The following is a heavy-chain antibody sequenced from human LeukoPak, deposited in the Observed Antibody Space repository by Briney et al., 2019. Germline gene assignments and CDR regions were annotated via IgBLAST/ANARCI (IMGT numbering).Heavy chain of an antibody. D-gene: IGHD7-27*01. CDR3: VRTDRTGDPLDY. CDR1: GYRFTNCW. V-gene: IGHV5-51*01. J-gene: IGHJ4*02. Sequence: GESLKISCKVSGYRFTNCWIGWVRQMPGKGLEWMGIIYPGDSDTQYSPSFQGQVTISADKSISTAYLRWSSLKASDTAMYYCVRTDRTGDPLDYWGQGTLVTVSS. CDR2: IYPGDSDT.